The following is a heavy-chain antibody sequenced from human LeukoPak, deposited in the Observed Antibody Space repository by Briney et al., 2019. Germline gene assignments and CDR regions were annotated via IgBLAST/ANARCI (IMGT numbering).Heavy chain of an antibody. D-gene: IGHD1-7*01. CDR2: IYYSGST. CDR1: GGSISGYY. CDR3: VRDRELNY. V-gene: IGHV4-59*12. J-gene: IGHJ4*02. Sequence: SETLSLTCTVSGGSISGYYWNWIRQPPGKGLEWIGYIYYSGSTNYNPSLKSRVTMSVDTSKNQFSLELSSVTAADTAVYYCVRDRELNYWGQGTLVTVSS.